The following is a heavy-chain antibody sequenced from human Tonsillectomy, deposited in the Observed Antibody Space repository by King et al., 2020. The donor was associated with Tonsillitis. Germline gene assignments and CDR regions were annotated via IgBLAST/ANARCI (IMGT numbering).Heavy chain of an antibody. V-gene: IGHV1-46*03. CDR3: AREPPGKTVFDY. Sequence: VQLVESGAEVKRPGASVKVSCKASGYTFTSHYLHWVRQAPGQGLDWMGMISPSNGNTNYAQKFQGRVTMTRDTSTSTVYTELSSLRYEDTAVYYCAREPPGKTVFDYWGQGTLVAVSS. J-gene: IGHJ4*02. CDR1: GYTFTSHY. CDR2: ISPSNGNT. D-gene: IGHD1-1*01.